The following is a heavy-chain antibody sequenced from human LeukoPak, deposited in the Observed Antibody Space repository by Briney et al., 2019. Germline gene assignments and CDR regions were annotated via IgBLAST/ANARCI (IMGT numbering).Heavy chain of an antibody. CDR1: GYTFTSYY. CDR3: ARDSLGIPSGDAFDI. J-gene: IGHJ3*02. V-gene: IGHV1-46*01. Sequence: ASVKVSCKASGYTFTSYYMHWVRQAPGQGLEWMGIINPSGGSTSYAQKFQGRVTMTTDTSTSTAYMELRSLRSDDTAVYYCARDSLGIPSGDAFDIWGQGTMVTVSS. CDR2: INPSGGST. D-gene: IGHD1-1*01.